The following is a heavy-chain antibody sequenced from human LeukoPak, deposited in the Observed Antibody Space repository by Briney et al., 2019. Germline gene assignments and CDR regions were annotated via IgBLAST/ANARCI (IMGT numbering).Heavy chain of an antibody. D-gene: IGHD3-10*01. J-gene: IGHJ4*02. CDR3: AREIELKWFGESDY. Sequence: SETLSLTCTVSGGSISSSSYYWGWIRQPPGKGLEWIGSIYYSGSTYYNPSLKSRVTISVDTSKNQFSLKLSSVTAADTAVYYCAREIELKWFGESDYWGQGTRVAVSS. CDR1: GGSISSSSYY. CDR2: IYYSGST. V-gene: IGHV4-39*01.